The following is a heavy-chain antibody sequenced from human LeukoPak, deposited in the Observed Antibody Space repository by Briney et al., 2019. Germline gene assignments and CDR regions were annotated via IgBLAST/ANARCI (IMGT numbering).Heavy chain of an antibody. Sequence: GASVKVSFKTSGYSFTGYGIGWVRQAPGQGLEWMGWISGSNGNTHYAQKFQDRVTLTTDTSTSTAYMELRSLRSDDTAVYYCERQWHHDSNGLPDYWGQGTLVTVSS. V-gene: IGHV1-18*01. CDR2: ISGSNGNT. J-gene: IGHJ4*02. CDR3: ERQWHHDSNGLPDY. D-gene: IGHD3-22*01. CDR1: GYSFTGYG.